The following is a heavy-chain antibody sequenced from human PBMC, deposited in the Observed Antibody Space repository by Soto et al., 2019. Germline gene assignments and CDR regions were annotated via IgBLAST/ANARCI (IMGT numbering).Heavy chain of an antibody. J-gene: IGHJ6*03. V-gene: IGHV4-34*01. CDR2: INHSGST. D-gene: IGHD3-10*01. CDR3: ARGGRQAYYYYYMDV. Sequence: SETLSLTCAVYGGSFSGYYWSWVRQPPGKGLEWIGEINHSGSTNYNPSLKSRVTISVDTSKNQFSLKLSSVTAADTAVYYCARGGRQAYYYYYMDVWGKGTTVTVSS. CDR1: GGSFSGYY.